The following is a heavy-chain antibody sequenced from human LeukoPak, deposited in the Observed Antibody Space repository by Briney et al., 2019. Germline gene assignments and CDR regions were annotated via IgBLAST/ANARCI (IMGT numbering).Heavy chain of an antibody. Sequence: RPSETLSLTCTVSGASISSGNYFWSWIRQPAGKGLEWIGRIYTSGSTNYNPSLKTRVTISVDTSKNQFSLKLRSVTAADTAVYYCARALCINGVREWFDPWGQGSLVTVSS. J-gene: IGHJ5*02. CDR3: ARALCINGVREWFDP. V-gene: IGHV4-61*02. CDR1: GASISSGNYF. CDR2: IYTSGST. D-gene: IGHD2-8*01.